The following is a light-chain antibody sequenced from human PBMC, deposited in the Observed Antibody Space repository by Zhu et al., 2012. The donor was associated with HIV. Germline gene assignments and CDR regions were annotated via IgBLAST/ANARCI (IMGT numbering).Light chain of an antibody. CDR1: QGISTY. J-gene: IGKJ1*01. Sequence: DNQMTQSPSSLSASVGDTVTITCRASQGISTYLAWYQQRPGKVPQLLIHGATTLHSGVPSRFRGSRSGTDFTLTIYSLQPEDVATYYCQKXNSAPRTFGQGTKVELK. V-gene: IGKV1-27*01. CDR2: GAT. CDR3: QKXNSAPRT.